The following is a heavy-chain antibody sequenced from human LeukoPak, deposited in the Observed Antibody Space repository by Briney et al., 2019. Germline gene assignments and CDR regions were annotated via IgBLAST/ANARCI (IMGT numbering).Heavy chain of an antibody. Sequence: ASVKVSCKASGYTFTGYYMHWVRQAPGQGLEWMGWINPNSGGTNYAQKFQGRVTMTRDTSISTAYMELSRLRSDDTAVYYCARVMVTSYYYYMDVWGKGTTVTVS. D-gene: IGHD5-18*01. CDR3: ARVMVTSYYYYMDV. V-gene: IGHV1-2*02. CDR2: INPNSGGT. J-gene: IGHJ6*03. CDR1: GYTFTGYY.